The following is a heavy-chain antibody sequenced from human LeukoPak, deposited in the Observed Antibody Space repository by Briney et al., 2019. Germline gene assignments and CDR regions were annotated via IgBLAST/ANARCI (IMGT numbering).Heavy chain of an antibody. D-gene: IGHD3-22*01. V-gene: IGHV3-30*02. CDR2: IWYDGSNK. CDR1: GFTFSSYG. CDR3: VKADYYDTSNYYYRYFQY. Sequence: GCLRLSCAASGFTFSSYGMHWVRQAPGEGLEWVAVIWYDGSNKYYADSVKGRFTISRGNSKNTLYLQVSSLRAEDTAVYYCVKADYYDTSNYYYRYFQYWGQGTLVTVSS. J-gene: IGHJ1*01.